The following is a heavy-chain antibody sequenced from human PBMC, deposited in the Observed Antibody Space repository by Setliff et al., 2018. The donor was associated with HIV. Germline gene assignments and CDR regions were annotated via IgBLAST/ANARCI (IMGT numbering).Heavy chain of an antibody. CDR1: GYSISSHY. V-gene: IGHV4-59*11. CDR2: IFSSGST. J-gene: IGHJ4*02. Sequence: PSETLSLTCTVSGYSISSHYWSWIRQPPGKELEWIGYIFSSGSTTYNPSLRSRVTISLDVSKSQFYLRLTSVTAADTAVYFCSRDVAPPVAGDLWSGDAYWGRGTLVTVSS. D-gene: IGHD3-3*01. CDR3: SRDVAPPVAGDLWSGDAY.